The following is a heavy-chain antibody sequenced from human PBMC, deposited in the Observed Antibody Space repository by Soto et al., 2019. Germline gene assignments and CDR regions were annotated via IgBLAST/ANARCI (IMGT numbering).Heavy chain of an antibody. Sequence: QVTLEESGPVVVKPTETLTLTCTVSGLSLNHARMGVSWIRQPPGKALEWLAHIFSNDEKSYRTSLKSRLTISKDTSKSQVVLTMTNVDPVDTATYYCARVVRYFGELETYKWFDPWGQGTLVTVSS. CDR3: ARVVRYFGELETYKWFDP. CDR1: GLSLNHARMG. CDR2: IFSNDEK. D-gene: IGHD3-10*01. J-gene: IGHJ5*02. V-gene: IGHV2-26*01.